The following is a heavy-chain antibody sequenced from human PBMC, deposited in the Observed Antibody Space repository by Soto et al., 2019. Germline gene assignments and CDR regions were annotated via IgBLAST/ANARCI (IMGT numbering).Heavy chain of an antibody. CDR1: GFTFSSYA. V-gene: IGHV3-23*01. CDR2: ISGGGGTT. Sequence: GGSLRLSCAASGFTFSSYAMTWVRQAPGKGLEWVSGISGGGGTTYYADSVKGRFTISRDNSKNTLFLQMNALRAEDTAVYYCAKEYNTGLYFDCWGQGTPVTVSS. CDR3: AKEYNTGLYFDC. D-gene: IGHD1-20*01. J-gene: IGHJ4*02.